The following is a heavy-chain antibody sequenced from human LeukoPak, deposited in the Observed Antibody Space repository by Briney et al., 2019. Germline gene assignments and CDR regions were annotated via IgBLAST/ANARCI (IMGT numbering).Heavy chain of an antibody. V-gene: IGHV3-21*04. D-gene: IGHD6-13*01. CDR2: ISSSSDYI. CDR1: GFTFSSYN. CDR3: AKDRIAAADVNWFDP. J-gene: IGHJ5*02. Sequence: GGSLRLSCAASGFTFSSYNMNWVRQAPGKGLEWVSSISSSSDYIYYADSVKGRFTISRDNSKNTLYLQMNSLRAEDTAVYYCAKDRIAAADVNWFDPWGQGTLVTVSS.